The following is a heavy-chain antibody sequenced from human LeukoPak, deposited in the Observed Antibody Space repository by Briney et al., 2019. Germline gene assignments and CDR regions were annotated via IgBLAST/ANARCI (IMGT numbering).Heavy chain of an antibody. V-gene: IGHV3-23*01. CDR1: GFTFSSYA. CDR3: AKNYGSGSSVKYYYYMDV. CDR2: ISGSGGST. J-gene: IGHJ6*03. Sequence: GGSLRLSCAASGFTFSSYAMSWVRQAPGKGLEWVSAISGSGGSTYYADSVKGRVTISRDNSKNTLYLQMNSLRAEDTAVYYCAKNYGSGSSVKYYYYMDVWGKGTTVTVSS. D-gene: IGHD3-10*01.